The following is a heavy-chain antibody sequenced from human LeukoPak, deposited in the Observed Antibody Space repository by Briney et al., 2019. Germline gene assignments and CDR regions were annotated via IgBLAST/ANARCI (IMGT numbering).Heavy chain of an antibody. D-gene: IGHD3-22*01. CDR1: GFTFSSYS. J-gene: IGHJ4*02. V-gene: IGHV3-21*01. Sequence: GGSLRLSCAASGFTFSSYSMNWVRQAPGKGLEWVSSISSSSSSIYYADSVRGRFTISRDNAKNSLYLQMNSLRAEDTAVYYCARGTYYSDTTGYYYFHYWGQGTLVTVSS. CDR3: ARGTYYSDTTGYYYFHY. CDR2: ISSSSSSI.